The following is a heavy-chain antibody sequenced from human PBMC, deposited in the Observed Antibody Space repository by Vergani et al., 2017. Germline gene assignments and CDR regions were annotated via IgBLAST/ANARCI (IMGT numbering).Heavy chain of an antibody. J-gene: IGHJ5*02. V-gene: IGHV3-33*01. CDR1: GFTFSSYG. CDR3: ARAATYSSSWAGPNPTWLRKKYNWFDP. D-gene: IGHD6-13*01. CDR2: IWYDGSNK. Sequence: QVQLVESGGGVVQPGRSLRLSCAASGFTFSSYGMHWVRQAPGKGLEWVAVIWYDGSNKYYADSVKGRFTISRDNSKNTLYLQMNSLRAEDTAVYYCARAATYSSSWAGPNPTWLRKKYNWFDPWGQGTLVTVSS.